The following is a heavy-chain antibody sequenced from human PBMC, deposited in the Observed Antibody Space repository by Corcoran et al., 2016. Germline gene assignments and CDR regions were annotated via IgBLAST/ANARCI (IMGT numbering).Heavy chain of an antibody. CDR1: GFTFSSYS. J-gene: IGHJ6*02. CDR2: ISSSSSTI. CDR3: ARYLAVTVTTCIAAAGNYYGMDV. V-gene: IGHV3-48*02. Sequence: EVQLVESGGGLVQPGGSLRLPCAASGFTFSSYSMNWVRQAPGKGLEWVSYISSSSSTIYYADSVKGRFTISRDNAKNSLYLQMNSLRDEDTAVYYGARYLAVTVTTCIAAAGNYYGMDVWGQGTTVTVSS. D-gene: IGHD6-13*01.